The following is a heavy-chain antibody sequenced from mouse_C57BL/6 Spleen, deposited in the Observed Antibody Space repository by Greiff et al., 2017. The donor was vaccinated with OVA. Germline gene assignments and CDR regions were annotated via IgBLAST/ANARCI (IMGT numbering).Heavy chain of an antibody. J-gene: IGHJ4*01. V-gene: IGHV5-12*01. CDR2: ISNGGGST. CDR1: GFTFSDYY. CDR3: ASGYYYGSEDAMDY. Sequence: EVNLVESGGGLVQPGRSLKLSCAASGFTFSDYYMYWVRQTPEKRLEWVAYISNGGGSTYYPDTVKGRFTISRDNAKNTLYLQMSRLKSEDTAMYYCASGYYYGSEDAMDYWGQGTSVTVSS. D-gene: IGHD1-1*01.